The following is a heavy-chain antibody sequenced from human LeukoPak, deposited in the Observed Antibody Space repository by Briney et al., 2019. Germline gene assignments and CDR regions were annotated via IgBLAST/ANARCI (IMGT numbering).Heavy chain of an antibody. J-gene: IGHJ4*02. D-gene: IGHD1-26*01. CDR1: GFTFSDHY. CDR2: IRNKANSYTT. CDR3: VRSGSGRDFDY. V-gene: IGHV3-72*01. Sequence: PGGSLRLSCGASGFTFSDHYMDWVRQAPGKGLGWVARIRNKANSYTTEYAASVTGRFTISRDDSKNSPYLQMNGLKTEDTAVYYCVRSGSGRDFDYWGQGTLVTVSS.